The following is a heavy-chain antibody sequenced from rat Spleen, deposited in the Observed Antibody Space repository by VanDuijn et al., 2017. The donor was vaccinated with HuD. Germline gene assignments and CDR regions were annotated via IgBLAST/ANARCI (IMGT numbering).Heavy chain of an antibody. V-gene: IGHV5-29*01. CDR2: ISYDGSST. D-gene: IGHD1-12*02. CDR1: GFTFSDYY. Sequence: EVQLVESDGGLVQPGRSLKLSSAASGFTFSDYYMAWVRQAPTKGLEWVATISYDGSSTYYRDSVKGRFTISRDNAKSTLYLQMDSLRSEDTATYYCARHGPYDGSFAYWGQGTLVTVSS. J-gene: IGHJ3*01. CDR3: ARHGPYDGSFAY.